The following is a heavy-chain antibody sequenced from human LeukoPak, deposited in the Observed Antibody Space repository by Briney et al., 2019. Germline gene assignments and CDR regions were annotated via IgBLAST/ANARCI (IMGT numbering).Heavy chain of an antibody. D-gene: IGHD3-22*01. CDR2: SRSSNYI. CDR3: ARVVFGVIYDSSGLSAFDI. Sequence: SRSSNYIYYADSVKGRFTISRDNAKNSLYLQMNSLRAEDTAVYYCARVVFGVIYDSSGLSAFDIWGQGTMVTVSS. V-gene: IGHV3-21*01. J-gene: IGHJ3*02.